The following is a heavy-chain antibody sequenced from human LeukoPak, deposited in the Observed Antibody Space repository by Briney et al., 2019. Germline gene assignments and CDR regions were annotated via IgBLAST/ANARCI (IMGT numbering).Heavy chain of an antibody. V-gene: IGHV4-59*08. CDR1: GGSISSYY. CDR2: IYYSGST. J-gene: IGHJ2*01. D-gene: IGHD6-6*01. CDR3: ARRSSSSVWYFDL. Sequence: SETLSLTCTVPGGSISSYYWSWIRQPPGKGLEWIGYIYYSGSTNYNPSLKSRVTISVDTSKNQFSLKLSSVTAADTAVYYCARRSSSSVWYFDLWGRGTLVTVSS.